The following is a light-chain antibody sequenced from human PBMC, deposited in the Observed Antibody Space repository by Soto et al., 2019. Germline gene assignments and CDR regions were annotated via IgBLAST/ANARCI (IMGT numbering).Light chain of an antibody. Sequence: QSALTQPASVSGSPGQSITISCTGTSSDVGGYKYVSWYQQHPGKAPKLKIYEVSNRPSGVSNRFSGSKSGNTASLTISGLQAEDEADYYCSSYTNSGTGGYVFGTGTKVTVL. V-gene: IGLV2-14*01. CDR3: SSYTNSGTGGYV. J-gene: IGLJ1*01. CDR1: SSDVGGYKY. CDR2: EVS.